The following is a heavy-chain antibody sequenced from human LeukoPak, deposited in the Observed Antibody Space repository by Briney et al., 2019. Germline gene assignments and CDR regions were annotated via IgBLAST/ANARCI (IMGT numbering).Heavy chain of an antibody. Sequence: SQTLSLTCTVSGGSISSGSYYWSWIRQPAGKGLEWIGRIYTSGSTNYNPSLKSRVTISVDTSKNQFSLKLSSVTAADTAVYYCARGSAADDYWGQGTLVTVSS. V-gene: IGHV4-61*02. CDR1: GGSISSGSYY. CDR2: IYTSGST. CDR3: ARGSAADDY. J-gene: IGHJ4*02. D-gene: IGHD2-2*01.